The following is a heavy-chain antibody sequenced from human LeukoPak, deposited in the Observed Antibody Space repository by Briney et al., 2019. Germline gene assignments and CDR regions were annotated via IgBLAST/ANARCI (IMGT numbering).Heavy chain of an antibody. CDR2: INPSGGST. J-gene: IGHJ4*02. CDR3: ARVSPAPEYYFDY. Sequence: GASVKVSCKASGYIFTSYYMHWVRQAPGQGLEWMGIINPSGGSTSYAQKFQGRVTMTRDTSTSTAYMELRSLRSDDTAVYYCARVSPAPEYYFDYWGQGTLVTVSS. CDR1: GYIFTSYY. V-gene: IGHV1-46*01.